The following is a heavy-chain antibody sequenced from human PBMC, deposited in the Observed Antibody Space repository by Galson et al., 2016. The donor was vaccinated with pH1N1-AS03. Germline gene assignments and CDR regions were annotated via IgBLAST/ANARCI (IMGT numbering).Heavy chain of an antibody. J-gene: IGHJ3*02. V-gene: IGHV3-64D*06. CDR3: IKEGNRLQSRRSDAFDI. D-gene: IGHD5-18*01. CDR2: ISDNGINT. Sequence: SLRLSCAASGFTFRTCSIYWVRQAPGKGLEYVSGISDNGINTYYADPVKARFTISRDKSKNTVYLQMSSLRTEDTAVYYCIKEGNRLQSRRSDAFDIWGRGTMVTVSS. CDR1: GFTFRTCS.